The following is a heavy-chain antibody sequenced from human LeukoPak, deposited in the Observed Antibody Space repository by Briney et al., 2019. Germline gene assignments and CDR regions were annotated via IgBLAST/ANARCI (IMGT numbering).Heavy chain of an antibody. Sequence: ASVKVSCKVSGYTLTELSMHWVRQAPGKGLEWMGGFDPEDGETIYAQKFQGRVTMTEDTSTDTAYMELSSLRSEDTAVYYCATDISQDNRNYGNYFDYWGQGTLVTVSS. D-gene: IGHD1-7*01. CDR3: ATDISQDNRNYGNYFDY. V-gene: IGHV1-24*01. CDR1: GYTLTELS. CDR2: FDPEDGET. J-gene: IGHJ4*02.